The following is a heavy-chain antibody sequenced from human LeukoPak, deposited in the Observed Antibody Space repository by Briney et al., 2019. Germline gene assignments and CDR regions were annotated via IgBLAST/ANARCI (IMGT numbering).Heavy chain of an antibody. CDR3: ARLQVSRTTGGGY. CDR1: GGTFSSYA. V-gene: IGHV1-69*04. D-gene: IGHD2-2*01. CDR2: IIPILGIA. J-gene: IGHJ4*02. Sequence: SVKVSCKASGGTFSSYAISWVRQAPGQGLEWMGRIIPILGIANYAQKFQGRVTITADKSTSTAYMELSSLRSEDTAVYYCARLQVSRTTGGGYWGQGTLVTVSS.